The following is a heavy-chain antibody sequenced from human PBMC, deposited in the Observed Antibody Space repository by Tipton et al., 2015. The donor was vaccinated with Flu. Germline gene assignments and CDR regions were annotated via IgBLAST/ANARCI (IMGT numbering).Heavy chain of an antibody. J-gene: IGHJ4*02. CDR2: IKSKNDGGTR. D-gene: IGHD1-26*01. CDR3: TAGVGATDHDY. V-gene: IGHV3-15*01. CDR1: GFTFSNAW. Sequence: QLVQSGGGLAKPGGSLRLSCAASGFTFSNAWMSWVRQAPGKGLEWVGRIKSKNDGGTRDFAAPVKGRFTISRDDSRNTLYLQMNSLKTESTAVYYCTAGVGATDHDYWVQGTLVTVSS.